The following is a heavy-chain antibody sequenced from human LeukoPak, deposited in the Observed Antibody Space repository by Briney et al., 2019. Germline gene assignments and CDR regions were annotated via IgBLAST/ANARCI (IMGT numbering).Heavy chain of an antibody. D-gene: IGHD7-27*01. Sequence: GGSLRLSCAASGFIFSSYAKSWVRQAPWKGLEGVSAISGSGGSTYRADSVKRRFPISRDNSKHTLYLKMNSLRAEDTAVYYCAKDSNWGSDYYFDYWGQGTLVTVSS. V-gene: IGHV3-23*01. CDR3: AKDSNWGSDYYFDY. CDR1: GFIFSSYA. J-gene: IGHJ4*02. CDR2: ISGSGGST.